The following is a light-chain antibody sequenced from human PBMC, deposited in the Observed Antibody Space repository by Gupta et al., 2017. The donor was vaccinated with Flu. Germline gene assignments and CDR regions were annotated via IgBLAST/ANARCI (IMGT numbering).Light chain of an antibody. V-gene: IGKV3-15*01. CDR2: DAS. J-gene: IGKJ2*01. Sequence: ILITQSPDTLSVSPGERATLSCRASECISSNLDWYQQRPGQAPRRLIFDASTRATGIPARFSGSGYGTEFTLTIRNLQSEDFAVYYCKQYRNWPQTFGQGTRLEIK. CDR3: KQYRNWPQT. CDR1: ECISSN.